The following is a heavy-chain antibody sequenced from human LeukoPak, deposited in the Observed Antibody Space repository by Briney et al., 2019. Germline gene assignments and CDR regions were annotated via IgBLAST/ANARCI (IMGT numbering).Heavy chain of an antibody. CDR3: ARLHDTNSYYLNWFGP. CDR1: GASISGYF. D-gene: IGHD3-22*01. Sequence: SETLSLTCTVSGASISGYFWSWIRQPPGKGLEWIAYIHYSGNTDYNPSLKSRVTVSVDVSKNQFSLRLSSVTAADTAMYYCARLHDTNSYYLNWFGPWGQGTLVTVSS. V-gene: IGHV4-59*08. CDR2: IHYSGNT. J-gene: IGHJ5*02.